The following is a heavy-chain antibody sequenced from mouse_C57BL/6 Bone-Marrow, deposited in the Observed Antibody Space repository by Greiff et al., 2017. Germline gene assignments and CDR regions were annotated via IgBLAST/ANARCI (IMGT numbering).Heavy chain of an antibody. J-gene: IGHJ2*01. CDR2: IYPGDGDT. D-gene: IGHD2-5*01. Sequence: VKLVESGPELVKPGASVKISCKASGYAFSSSWMNWVKQRPGKGLEWIGRIYPGDGDTNYNGKFKGKATLTADKSSSTAYMQLSSLTSEDSAVYFCACYSKMYYFDYWGQGTTLTVSS. V-gene: IGHV1-82*01. CDR1: GYAFSSSW. CDR3: ACYSKMYYFDY.